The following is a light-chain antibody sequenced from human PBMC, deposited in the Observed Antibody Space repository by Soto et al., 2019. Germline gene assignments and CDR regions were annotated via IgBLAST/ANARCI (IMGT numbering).Light chain of an antibody. Sequence: DIQITQSPSSLSASVGARVTITCRASQSISSYLNWYQQKPGKAPKLLIYAASSLQSGVPSRFSGSGSGTDVTITISSLQTEDFETYDCQQANSFPITFGQGTRLEIK. CDR1: QSISSY. CDR3: QQANSFPIT. V-gene: IGKV1-39*01. CDR2: AAS. J-gene: IGKJ5*01.